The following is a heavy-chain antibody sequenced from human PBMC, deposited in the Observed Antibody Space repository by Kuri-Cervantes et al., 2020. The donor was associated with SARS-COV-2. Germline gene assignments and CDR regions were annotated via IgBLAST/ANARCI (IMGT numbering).Heavy chain of an antibody. V-gene: IGHV3-23*01. J-gene: IGHJ3*02. CDR2: ISCSGGST. D-gene: IGHD1-1*01. CDR1: GFTFSSYA. Sequence: GESLKISCAASGFTFSSYAMSWVRQAPGKGLEWVSAISCSGGSTYYADYVKGRFTISRDNSKNTLYLQMNSLRAEDTAVYYCAKVKLERVLDAFDIWGQGTMVTVSS. CDR3: AKVKLERVLDAFDI.